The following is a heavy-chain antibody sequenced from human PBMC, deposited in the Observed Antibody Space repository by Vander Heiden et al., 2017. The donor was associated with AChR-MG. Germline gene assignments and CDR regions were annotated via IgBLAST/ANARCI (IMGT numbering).Heavy chain of an antibody. CDR1: GGSFSGYY. V-gene: IGHV4-34*01. CDR3: ASKTDYDYVWGSYRPLGYFDY. D-gene: IGHD3-16*02. CDR2: INHSGST. J-gene: IGHJ4*02. Sequence: QVQLQQRGAGLLKPSETLSLTCAVYGGSFSGYYWSWIRQPPGKGLEWIGEINHSGSTNYNPSLKSRVTISVDTSKNQFSLKLSSVTAADTAVYYCASKTDYDYVWGSYRPLGYFDYWGQGTLVTVSS.